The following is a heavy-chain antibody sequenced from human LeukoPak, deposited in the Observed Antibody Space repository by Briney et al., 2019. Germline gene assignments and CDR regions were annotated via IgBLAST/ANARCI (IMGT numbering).Heavy chain of an antibody. V-gene: IGHV3-33*01. CDR3: ARPTTVTTSDAFDI. J-gene: IGHJ3*02. Sequence: GGSLRLSCAASGFTFSNYAMHWVRQAPGKGLEWVALTWYDGSEEYYVDSVKGRFTISRDNSKNTLFLQMNSLRAEDTAVYYCARPTTVTTSDAFDIWGQGTMVTVSS. CDR1: GFTFSNYA. CDR2: TWYDGSEE. D-gene: IGHD4-17*01.